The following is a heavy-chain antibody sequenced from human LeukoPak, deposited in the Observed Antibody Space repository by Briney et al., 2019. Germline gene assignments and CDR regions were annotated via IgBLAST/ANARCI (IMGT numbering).Heavy chain of an antibody. CDR1: GGSITSYY. V-gene: IGHV4-4*07. CDR3: AREFSGTSIAARVFDS. CDR2: IHTSGST. J-gene: IGHJ4*02. D-gene: IGHD6-6*01. Sequence: SETLSLTCTVPGGSITSYYWTYIRQPAGKGLEWIGRIHTSGSTNYNPSLKSRVTMSVDTSKNQFSLNLSSVTAADTAMYYCAREFSGTSIAARVFDSWGQGTLVTVSS.